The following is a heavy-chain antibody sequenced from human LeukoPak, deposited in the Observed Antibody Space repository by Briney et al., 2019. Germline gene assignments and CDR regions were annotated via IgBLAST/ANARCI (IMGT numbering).Heavy chain of an antibody. Sequence: ASVKVSCKASGYTFTSYYMHWVRQAPGQGLEWMGIINPIGGSTSYAQKFQGRVTMTRDTSTSTVYMELSSLSSEDTAVYYCARGGRERYSSGWTDAFDIWGQGTMVTVSS. CDR1: GYTFTSYY. D-gene: IGHD6-19*01. J-gene: IGHJ3*02. V-gene: IGHV1-46*01. CDR2: INPIGGST. CDR3: ARGGRERYSSGWTDAFDI.